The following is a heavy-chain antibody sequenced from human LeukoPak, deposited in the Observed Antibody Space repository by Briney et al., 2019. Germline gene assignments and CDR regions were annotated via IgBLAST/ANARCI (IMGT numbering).Heavy chain of an antibody. CDR1: GLTFSDYH. J-gene: IGHJ5*02. Sequence: KPGGSLRLSCAASGLTFSDYHMSWIRQAPGKGLEWVSHITGSGYTMSYADSVKGRFTISRDNAKNSLFLHVNSLRAEDTAVYYCAREGRPGAFDPWGQGTLVTVSS. D-gene: IGHD3-10*01. CDR2: ITGSGYTM. V-gene: IGHV3-11*01. CDR3: AREGRPGAFDP.